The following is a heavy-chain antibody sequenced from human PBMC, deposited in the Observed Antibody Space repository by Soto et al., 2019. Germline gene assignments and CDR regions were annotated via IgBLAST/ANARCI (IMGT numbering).Heavy chain of an antibody. J-gene: IGHJ6*02. Sequence: QLQLQESGPGLVKPSETLSLTCTVSGVSISSSSYYWGWIRQPPGKGLEWIGSIYYSGSTYYTRSPTRLATISVDTSKSQSSLKLRSVTAAVTAVYYAAHPRLLRNGMDVWGQGATVTVSS. CDR2: IYYSGST. CDR1: GVSISSSSYY. V-gene: IGHV4-39*01. CDR3: AHPRLLRNGMDV.